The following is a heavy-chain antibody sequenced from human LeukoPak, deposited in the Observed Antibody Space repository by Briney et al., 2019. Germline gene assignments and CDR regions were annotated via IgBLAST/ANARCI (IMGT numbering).Heavy chain of an antibody. D-gene: IGHD3-10*01. CDR3: ARERDVLLWFGELSPPHNWFDP. J-gene: IGHJ5*02. CDR1: GYTFTSYY. CDR2: ISAYNGNT. Sequence: ASVKVSCKASGYTFTSYYMHWVRQAPGQGLEWMGWISAYNGNTNYAQKLQGRVTMTTDTSTSTAYMELRSLRSDDTAVYYCARERDVLLWFGELSPPHNWFDPWGQGTLVTVSS. V-gene: IGHV1-18*04.